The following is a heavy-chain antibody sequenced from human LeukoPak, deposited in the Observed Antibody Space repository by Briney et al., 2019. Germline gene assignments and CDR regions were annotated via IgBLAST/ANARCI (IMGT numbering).Heavy chain of an antibody. D-gene: IGHD6-6*01. Sequence: SETLSLTCTVSGGSINYYYWSWIRQPPGKRLEWVGESNDSGGTNYNPSLKSRVTISADKSKNQVSLKLSSVTAADTAVYYCARDLVAARPNAFDIWGQGTMVTVSS. V-gene: IGHV4-59*01. CDR3: ARDLVAARPNAFDI. J-gene: IGHJ3*02. CDR1: GGSINYYY. CDR2: SNDSGGT.